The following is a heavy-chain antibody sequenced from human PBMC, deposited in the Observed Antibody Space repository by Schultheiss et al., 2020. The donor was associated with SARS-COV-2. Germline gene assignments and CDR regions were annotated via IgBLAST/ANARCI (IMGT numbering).Heavy chain of an antibody. V-gene: IGHV5-51*01. CDR2: IYPGDSDT. CDR3: ARPLVTTVSTEGAFDI. Sequence: GESLKISCEGSGYSFSSHWIGWVRQMPGKGLEWMGIIYPGDSDTRYSPSFQGQVTISADKSISTAYLQWSSLKASDTAMYYCARPLVTTVSTEGAFDIWGQGTMVTVSS. J-gene: IGHJ3*02. CDR1: GYSFSSHW. D-gene: IGHD4-17*01.